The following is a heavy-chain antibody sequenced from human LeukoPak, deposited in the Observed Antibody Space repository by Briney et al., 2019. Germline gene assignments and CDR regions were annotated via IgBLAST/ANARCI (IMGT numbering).Heavy chain of an antibody. CDR1: GYTFTSYG. V-gene: IGHV1-18*01. J-gene: IGHJ6*03. D-gene: IGHD3-3*01. CDR2: ISAYNGNT. CDR3: ARGPGKYDFWSGRHLYYYMDV. Sequence: GASVKVSCKASGYTFTSYGISWVRQAPGQGLEWMGWISAYNGNTNYAQKLQGRVTMTRDTSISTAYMELSRLRSDDTAVYYCARGPGKYDFWSGRHLYYYMDVWGKGTTVTVSS.